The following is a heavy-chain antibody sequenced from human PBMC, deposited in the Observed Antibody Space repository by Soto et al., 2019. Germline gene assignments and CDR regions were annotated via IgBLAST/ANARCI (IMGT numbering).Heavy chain of an antibody. D-gene: IGHD1-26*01. CDR2: TSYDGSSE. CDR3: ARGGGLNQLLSGSDH. J-gene: IGHJ4*02. V-gene: IGHV3-33*05. CDR1: GFFLSDYG. Sequence: QVQLVESGGGVVQSGGSLTLSCTVSGFFLSDYGMHWVRQAPGKGLEWVAATSYDGSSEYYSDSVKVRFTTSRDNSKNTVYLHMNRLRAEDKGLYYCARGGGLNQLLSGSDHWGQGTLVTVSS.